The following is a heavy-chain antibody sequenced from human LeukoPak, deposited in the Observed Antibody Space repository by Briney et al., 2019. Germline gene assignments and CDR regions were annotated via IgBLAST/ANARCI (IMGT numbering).Heavy chain of an antibody. D-gene: IGHD2-21*01. V-gene: IGHV4-34*01. CDR3: ARAEPSILRWWGIGY. CDR2: LNHSGRN. CDR1: GGSFSGYY. J-gene: IGHJ4*02. Sequence: SETLSLNCAVYGGSFSGYYWSWIPQPPGKELVWMGKLNHSGRNNYNPSLKSRVTISVDTSKNQFSLMRSPVTAADTALYYCARAEPSILRWWGIGYWGQGTLVTVSS.